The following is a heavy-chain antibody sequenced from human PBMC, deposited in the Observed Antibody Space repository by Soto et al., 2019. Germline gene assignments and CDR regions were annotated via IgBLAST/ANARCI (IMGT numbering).Heavy chain of an antibody. CDR3: AKDRTHQFDCSGYPRWYFDL. CDR2: MSGSGGST. V-gene: IGHV3-23*01. CDR1: GFTFSSYA. Sequence: EVQLLESGGGLVQPGGSLRLSCAASGFTFSSYAMSWVRQAPGKGLECVSAMSGSGGSTYYADSVKGQFTISRDKSKNTQDQQQNNLRAEDTAVYYCAKDRTHQFDCSGYPRWYFDLWGRGTLVTVSS. J-gene: IGHJ2*01. D-gene: IGHD3-22*01.